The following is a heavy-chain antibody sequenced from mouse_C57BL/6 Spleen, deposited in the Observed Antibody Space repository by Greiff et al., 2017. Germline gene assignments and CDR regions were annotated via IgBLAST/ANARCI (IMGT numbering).Heavy chain of an antibody. CDR3: ARRYSNAMDY. Sequence: QVQLQQSGAELVMPGASVKLSCKASGYTFTSYWMHWVKQRPGQGLEWIGEIDPSDSYTNYNQKFKGKSTLTVDKSSSTAYMQLSSLTSEDSAVYYCARRYSNAMDYWGQGTSVTVSS. CDR2: IDPSDSYT. D-gene: IGHD2-5*01. CDR1: GYTFTSYW. V-gene: IGHV1-69*01. J-gene: IGHJ4*01.